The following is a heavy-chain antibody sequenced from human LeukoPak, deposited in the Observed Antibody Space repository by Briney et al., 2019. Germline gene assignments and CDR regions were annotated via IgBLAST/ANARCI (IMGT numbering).Heavy chain of an antibody. Sequence: PGGSLRLSCATSGFPFSSFEMNWVRQAPGKGLEWVSYISTSGSTKHYAEPVKGRFTISRDNTKNSLYLQMNSLSAEDTGIYYCAREARDRSFSWGQGTVIIVSS. V-gene: IGHV3-48*03. CDR2: ISTSGSTK. D-gene: IGHD3-16*02. J-gene: IGHJ5*02. CDR1: GFPFSSFE. CDR3: AREARDRSFS.